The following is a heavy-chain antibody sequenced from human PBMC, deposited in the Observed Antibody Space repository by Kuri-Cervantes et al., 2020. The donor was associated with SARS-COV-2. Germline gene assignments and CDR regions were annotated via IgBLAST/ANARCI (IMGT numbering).Heavy chain of an antibody. Sequence: GESLKISCAASGFTFSDYYMSWIRQAPGKGLEWVSYISSSGSTIYYADSVKGRFTISRDNAKNSLYLQMNSLRAEDTAVYYCARREVRRPYYYYMDVWGKGTTVTVSS. V-gene: IGHV3-11*04. J-gene: IGHJ6*03. CDR2: ISSSGSTI. D-gene: IGHD1-26*01. CDR3: ARREVRRPYYYYMDV. CDR1: GFTFSDYY.